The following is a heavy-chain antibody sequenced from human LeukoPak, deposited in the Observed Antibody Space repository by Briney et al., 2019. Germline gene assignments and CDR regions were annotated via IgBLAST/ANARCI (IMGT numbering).Heavy chain of an antibody. V-gene: IGHV3-23*01. CDR2: LSGNGVST. CDR3: AKSHFDSRGYGGPVDY. J-gene: IGHJ4*02. D-gene: IGHD3-22*01. CDR1: GFTVSSNY. Sequence: PGGSLRLSCAASGFTVSSNYMSWVRQAPGKGLEWVAGLSGNGVSTYYADSVKGRFTISRDNSKNTVYVQMNSLRAEDTAVYHCAKSHFDSRGYGGPVDYWGQGTLVTVSS.